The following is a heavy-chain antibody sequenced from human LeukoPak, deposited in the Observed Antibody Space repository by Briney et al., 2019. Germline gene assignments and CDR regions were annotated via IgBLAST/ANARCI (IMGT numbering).Heavy chain of an antibody. CDR2: IKQDGNEK. CDR3: ARVNYDILTGYSNYYYYYYMDV. D-gene: IGHD3-9*01. V-gene: IGHV3-7*01. J-gene: IGHJ6*03. Sequence: GGSLRLSCAASGFRFNTYWMSWVRQAPGKGLEWVANIKQDGNEKYYVDSVKGRFTISRDNAKNSLYLQMNSLRAEDTAVYYCARVNYDILTGYSNYYYYYYMDVWGKGTTVTVSS. CDR1: GFRFNTYW.